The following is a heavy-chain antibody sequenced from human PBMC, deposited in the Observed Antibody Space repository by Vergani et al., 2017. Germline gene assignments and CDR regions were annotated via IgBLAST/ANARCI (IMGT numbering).Heavy chain of an antibody. V-gene: IGHV1-69*01. CDR2: IIPLFGTA. CDR3: ASPGYSSSWAYYYYYYMDV. D-gene: IGHD6-13*01. Sequence: QVQLVQSGAEVKKPGSSVKVSCKASGGTFSSYAISWVRQAPGQGLEWMGGIIPLFGTANYAQKFQGRVTITADESMSTAYMELSSLGSEYTAVYYCASPGYSSSWAYYYYYYMDVWGKGTTVTVSS. CDR1: GGTFSSYA. J-gene: IGHJ6*03.